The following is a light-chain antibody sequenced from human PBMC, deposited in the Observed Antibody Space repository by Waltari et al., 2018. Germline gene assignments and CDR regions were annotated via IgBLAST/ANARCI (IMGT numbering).Light chain of an antibody. Sequence: QSALTQPASVSGSPGQSITIFCTGTSRDVGNYKRVSWYQQHPGKAPTRMSYAVSKRPSVVSARFSGPKSGDMASLTISGLQPEDEAEYFCSSYAGSSKGVFGGGPKVTVL. CDR1: SRDVGNYKR. J-gene: IGLJ2*01. CDR2: AVS. CDR3: SSYAGSSKGV. V-gene: IGLV2-23*02.